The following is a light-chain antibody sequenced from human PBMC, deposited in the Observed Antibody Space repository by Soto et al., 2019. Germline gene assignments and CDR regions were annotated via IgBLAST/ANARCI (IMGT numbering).Light chain of an antibody. J-gene: IGLJ2*01. V-gene: IGLV1-40*01. CDR2: GNS. Sequence: QSVLTQPPSVSGAPGQRVTISCTGSSSNIGAGYDVHWYQQLPGTAPKLLIYGNSNRPSGVPDRFSGSKSGTSASLAITGLKDEDEADYSCQSDDSSLSGVVFGGGTKLNVL. CDR3: QSDDSSLSGVV. CDR1: SSNIGAGYD.